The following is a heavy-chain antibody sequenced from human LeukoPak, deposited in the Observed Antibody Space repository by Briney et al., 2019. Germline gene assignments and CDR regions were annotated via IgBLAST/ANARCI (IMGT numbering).Heavy chain of an antibody. V-gene: IGHV4-39*01. CDR2: IYYSGST. Sequence: SETLSLTCTVSGGSISSSSYYWGWIRQPPGKGLGWIGSIYYSGSTYYNPSLKSRVTISVDTSKNQFSLKLSSVTAADTAVYYCARLSPFSDYWGQGTLVTVSS. CDR1: GGSISSSSYY. CDR3: ARLSPFSDY. J-gene: IGHJ4*02.